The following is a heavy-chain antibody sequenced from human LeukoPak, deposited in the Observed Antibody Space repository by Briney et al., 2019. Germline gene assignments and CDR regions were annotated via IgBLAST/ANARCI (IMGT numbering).Heavy chain of an antibody. Sequence: SVNVSDTPSEGTFSNYAFSWVRQAPGQGLEWMGRIIPIFGTAIYAQKFQDRVTINADKSTSTAYMELSSLRSVDTAVYYCARGESSLKWLDPWGQGTLVTVSS. CDR2: IIPIFGTA. J-gene: IGHJ5*02. CDR1: EGTFSNYA. D-gene: IGHD6-13*01. CDR3: ARGESSLKWLDP. V-gene: IGHV1-69*06.